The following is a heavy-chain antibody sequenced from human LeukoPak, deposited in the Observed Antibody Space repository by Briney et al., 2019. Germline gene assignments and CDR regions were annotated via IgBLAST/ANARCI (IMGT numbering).Heavy chain of an antibody. V-gene: IGHV3-48*03. Sequence: PGGSLRLSCAASGFTFSSYEMNWVRQAPGKGLEWVSYISSSGSTIYYADSVRGRFTISRDNAKNSLYLQMNSLRAEDTAVYYCARDSAAFTIFGAAWGQGTLVTVSS. D-gene: IGHD3-3*01. J-gene: IGHJ5*02. CDR2: ISSSGSTI. CDR3: ARDSAAFTIFGAA. CDR1: GFTFSSYE.